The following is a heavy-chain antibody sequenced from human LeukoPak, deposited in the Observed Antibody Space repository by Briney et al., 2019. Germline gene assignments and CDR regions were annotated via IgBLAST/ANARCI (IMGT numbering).Heavy chain of an antibody. Sequence: GGSLRLSCAASGFTFSSYTVNWVRQAPGKGLEWVSYISSSSSIIYYADSVKGRFTISRDNSKNTLFLQMNSLRTEDTAVYYCAKDRGWNGAFDHWGQGTLVTVSS. V-gene: IGHV3-48*01. J-gene: IGHJ4*02. CDR2: ISSSSSII. D-gene: IGHD1-1*01. CDR1: GFTFSSYT. CDR3: AKDRGWNGAFDH.